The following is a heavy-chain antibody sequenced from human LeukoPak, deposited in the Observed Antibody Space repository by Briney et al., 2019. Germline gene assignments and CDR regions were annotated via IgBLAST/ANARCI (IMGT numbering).Heavy chain of an antibody. CDR1: GFTVSSNY. J-gene: IGHJ2*01. Sequence: GSLRLSCAASGFTVSSNYMSWVRQPPGKGLEWIGEIYHSGSTNYNPSLKSRVTMSLDTSKNQFSLNLSSVTAADTAVYYCAKHPWFGEFWYFDLWGRGTLVTVSS. V-gene: IGHV4-4*02. CDR3: AKHPWFGEFWYFDL. D-gene: IGHD3-10*01. CDR2: IYHSGST.